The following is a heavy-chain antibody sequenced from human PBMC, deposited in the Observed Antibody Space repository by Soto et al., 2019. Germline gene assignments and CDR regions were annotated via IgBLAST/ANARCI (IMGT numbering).Heavy chain of an antibody. Sequence: QITLEESGPTLVKPTQTLTLTCTFSGFSLSTSGVGVGWIRQPPGKALEWLALIYWDDDKRYSPSLKSRLTITKDTSKNQVVLTMTNMDPVDTATYYCAHRGWFGELEYFQHWGQGTLVTVSS. CDR3: AHRGWFGELEYFQH. V-gene: IGHV2-5*02. J-gene: IGHJ1*01. CDR2: IYWDDDK. CDR1: GFSLSTSGVG. D-gene: IGHD3-10*01.